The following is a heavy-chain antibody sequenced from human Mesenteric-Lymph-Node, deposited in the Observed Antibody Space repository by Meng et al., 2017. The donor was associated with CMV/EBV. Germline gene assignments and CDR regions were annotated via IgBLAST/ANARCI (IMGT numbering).Heavy chain of an antibody. Sequence: GSLRLSCAVYGGSFSDYYWSWIRQPPGKGLEWVGEINHSGSTNYNPSLKSRVTISVDTSKNQFSLKLSSVTAADTAVYYCARGVYCSSTSCYSGPLFGYWGQGTLVTVSX. D-gene: IGHD2-2*02. CDR2: INHSGST. CDR1: GGSFSDYY. CDR3: ARGVYCSSTSCYSGPLFGY. V-gene: IGHV4-34*01. J-gene: IGHJ4*02.